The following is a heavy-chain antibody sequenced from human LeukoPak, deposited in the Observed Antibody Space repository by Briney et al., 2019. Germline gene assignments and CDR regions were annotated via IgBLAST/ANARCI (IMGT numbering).Heavy chain of an antibody. V-gene: IGHV3-7*03. Sequence: GGSLRLSCAASGFTFSNYWMSWVRQAPGKGLEWVANINKDGSDKYYVDSVKGRFTISRDNAKNSLYLQMNSLRAEDTAVYYCANFFSCSSTSCRKNPTVDYWGQGTLATVSS. D-gene: IGHD2-2*01. CDR2: INKDGSDK. J-gene: IGHJ4*02. CDR1: GFTFSNYW. CDR3: ANFFSCSSTSCRKNPTVDY.